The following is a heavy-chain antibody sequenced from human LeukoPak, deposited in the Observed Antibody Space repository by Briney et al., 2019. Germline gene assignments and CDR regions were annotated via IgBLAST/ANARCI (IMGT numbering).Heavy chain of an antibody. Sequence: EASVKVSRKASGGTFSSYAISWVRQAPGQGLEWMGGIIPIFGTANYAQKFQGRVTITADESTSTACMELSSLRSEDTAVYYCARGWELQWTFDIWGQGTMVTVSS. CDR1: GGTFSSYA. CDR2: IIPIFGTA. CDR3: ARGWELQWTFDI. J-gene: IGHJ3*02. D-gene: IGHD1-26*01. V-gene: IGHV1-69*13.